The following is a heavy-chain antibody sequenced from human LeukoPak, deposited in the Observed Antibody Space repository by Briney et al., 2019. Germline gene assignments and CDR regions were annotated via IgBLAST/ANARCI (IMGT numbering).Heavy chain of an antibody. CDR2: INPNSGGA. V-gene: IGHV1-2*02. CDR3: ARVVVRDYYYYMDV. Sequence: ASVKVSCKASGYTFTGYYMHWVRQAPGQGLEWMGWINPNSGGANCAQKFQGRVTMTRDTSISTAYMELSRLRSDDTAVYYCARVVVRDYYYYMDVWGKGTTVTVSS. J-gene: IGHJ6*03. CDR1: GYTFTGYY. D-gene: IGHD2-15*01.